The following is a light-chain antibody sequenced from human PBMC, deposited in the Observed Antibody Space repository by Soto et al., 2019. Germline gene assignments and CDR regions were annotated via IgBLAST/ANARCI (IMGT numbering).Light chain of an antibody. CDR1: QTVRNNY. V-gene: IGKV3-20*01. Sequence: EFVLTQSPGTLSLSPGERATLSCRASQTVRNNYLAWYQQKPGQAPRLLIYDASSRATGIPDRFSGSGSGTDFTLTINRLEPEDFATYYCQQYGSTPLTFGGGTKVDIK. CDR3: QQYGSTPLT. J-gene: IGKJ4*01. CDR2: DAS.